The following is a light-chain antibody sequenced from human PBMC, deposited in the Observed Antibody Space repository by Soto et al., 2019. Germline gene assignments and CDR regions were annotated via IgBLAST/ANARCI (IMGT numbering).Light chain of an antibody. CDR2: DVT. CDR3: SSYTASESYV. V-gene: IGLV2-14*03. J-gene: IGLJ1*01. CDR1: SSDIGTYNF. Sequence: QSALTQPASVSGSPGQSITISCTGTSSDIGTYNFVSWYQQHPGKAPKLMIYDVTNRPSGVSNRFSGSKSGNTASLTISWLQAEDEADYYCSSYTASESYVFGGGTKLTVL.